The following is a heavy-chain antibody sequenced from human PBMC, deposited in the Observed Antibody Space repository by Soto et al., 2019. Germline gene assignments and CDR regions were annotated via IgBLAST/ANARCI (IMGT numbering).Heavy chain of an antibody. V-gene: IGHV3-21*01. CDR1: GFTFTTYG. Sequence: GRSLRLSCAASGFTFTTYGMNWVRQAPGKGLEWVSSISSSSGTIYYADSVKGRFTISRDNAKNSLYLKMDSLRADDTAVYYCARGSYGTYAYWGQGTLVTVSS. CDR3: ARGSYGTYAY. CDR2: ISSSSGTI. J-gene: IGHJ4*02. D-gene: IGHD5-18*01.